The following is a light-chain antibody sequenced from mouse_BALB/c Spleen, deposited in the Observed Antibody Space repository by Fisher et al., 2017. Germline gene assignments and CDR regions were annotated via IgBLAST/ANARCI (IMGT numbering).Light chain of an antibody. CDR1: SSVSY. V-gene: IGKV4-55*01. Sequence: IVMTQSPAIIAXSPGEKVTINCSASSSVSYMYWYQQKPVSSPRLLIYDTSNLASGVPVRFSGSGSGTSYSLTISRMEAEDAATYYCQQWSSYPLTFGAGTDLELK. CDR3: QQWSSYPLT. CDR2: DTS. J-gene: IGKJ5*01.